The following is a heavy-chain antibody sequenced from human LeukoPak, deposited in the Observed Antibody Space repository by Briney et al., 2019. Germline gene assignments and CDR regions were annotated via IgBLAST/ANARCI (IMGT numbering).Heavy chain of an antibody. CDR1: GFRLSDYY. Sequence: PGGSLRLSCAASGFRLSDYYMSWVPQAAGKGLEWVSYISSRGSTIYYADSVKGRFTISRDNAKNSLYLQMNSLRAEDTAVYYCARAPGDSSGYHWGQGTLVTVSS. J-gene: IGHJ4*02. D-gene: IGHD3-22*01. CDR3: ARAPGDSSGYH. V-gene: IGHV3-11*01. CDR2: ISSRGSTI.